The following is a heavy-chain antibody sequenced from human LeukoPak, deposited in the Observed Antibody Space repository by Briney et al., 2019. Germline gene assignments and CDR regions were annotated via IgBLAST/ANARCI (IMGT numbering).Heavy chain of an antibody. Sequence: PGGSLRLSCAASGFTFSSYSMNWVRQAPGKGLEWVSSISSSSSYIYYADSVKGRFTISRDNAKNSLYLQMNSLRAEDTALYYCAKDPYSSSWYYFDYWGQGTLVTVSS. J-gene: IGHJ4*02. CDR1: GFTFSSYS. CDR3: AKDPYSSSWYYFDY. CDR2: ISSSSSYI. D-gene: IGHD6-13*01. V-gene: IGHV3-21*04.